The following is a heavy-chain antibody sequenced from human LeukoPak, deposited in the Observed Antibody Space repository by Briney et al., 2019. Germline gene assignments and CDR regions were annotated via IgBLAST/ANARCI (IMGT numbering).Heavy chain of an antibody. J-gene: IGHJ4*02. D-gene: IGHD3-3*01. V-gene: IGHV4-59*01. CDR1: GGSISNSF. CDR3: ARSRVWSDYWGYFDY. CDR2: IYHSGSI. Sequence: SETLSLTCIVSGGSISNSFWSWIRPPPGEGLEWIGYIYHSGSIKYTTSHKSRVTVSVAMAKNQISLKMSSVTAADTAVYYCARSRVWSDYWGYFDYWGQGILVTVSS.